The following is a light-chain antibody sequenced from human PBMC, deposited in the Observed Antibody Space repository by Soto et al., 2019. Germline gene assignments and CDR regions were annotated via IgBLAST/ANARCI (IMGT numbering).Light chain of an antibody. V-gene: IGLV2-14*01. CDR3: SSYTSSSTFEV. Sequence: ALTQPASVSGSPGQSITISCTGTSSDFGGYNYVSWYQQHPGKAPKLMIYDVSNRPSGVSNRFSGSKSGNTASLTISGLQAEDEADYYCSSYTSSSTFEVFGTGTKVT. J-gene: IGLJ1*01. CDR2: DVS. CDR1: SSDFGGYNY.